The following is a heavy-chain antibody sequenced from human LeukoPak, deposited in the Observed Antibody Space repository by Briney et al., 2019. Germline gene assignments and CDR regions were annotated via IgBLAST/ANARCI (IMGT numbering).Heavy chain of an antibody. CDR2: MYYSGST. J-gene: IGHJ5*02. Sequence: SETLSLTCTVSGGSISSYYWSWIRLPPGKGLEWIGHMYYSGSTNYNPSLKSRVTISLDTSKNQFSLKLSSVSVADTAMYYCATFNDYSSSSWFDPWGQGTLVTVSS. V-gene: IGHV4-59*08. CDR3: ATFNDYSSSSWFDP. D-gene: IGHD6-6*01. CDR1: GGSISSYY.